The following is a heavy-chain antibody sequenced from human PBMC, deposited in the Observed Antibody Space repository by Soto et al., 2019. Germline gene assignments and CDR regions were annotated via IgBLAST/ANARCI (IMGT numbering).Heavy chain of an antibody. CDR2: IYPADSDT. D-gene: IGHD1-26*01. CDR1: GYSFTSYW. CDR3: ARAAGSIGFDY. V-gene: IGHV5-51*01. Sequence: GESLKISCKGSGYSFTSYWIAWVRQMPGKRLEWMGIIYPADSDTRYSPSFQGQVTISADKSISTAYLQWSSLKASDTAMYYCARAAGSIGFDYWGQGTLVTVSS. J-gene: IGHJ4*02.